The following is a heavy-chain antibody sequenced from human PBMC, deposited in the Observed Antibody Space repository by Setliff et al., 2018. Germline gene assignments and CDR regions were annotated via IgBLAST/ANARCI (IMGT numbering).Heavy chain of an antibody. CDR2: IYYSGST. V-gene: IGHV4-59*11. CDR1: GGSISSHY. J-gene: IGHJ3*02. CDR3: TRGPDGYTYQGSFDI. Sequence: KTSETLSLTCTVSGGSISSHYWSWIRQPPGKGLEWIGYIYYSGSTNYNPSLKSRVTISVDTSKNQFSLKLSSVTAADTAVYYCTRGPDGYTYQGSFDIWGQGTMVTVSS. D-gene: IGHD5-12*01.